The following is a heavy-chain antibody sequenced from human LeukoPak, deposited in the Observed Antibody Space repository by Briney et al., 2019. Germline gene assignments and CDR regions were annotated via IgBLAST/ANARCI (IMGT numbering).Heavy chain of an antibody. CDR1: GFTFNNAW. CDR3: TSNSDYEGLFDN. CDR2: IKSETDGGTT. D-gene: IGHD5-12*01. Sequence: GGSLRLSCAASGFTFNNAWMSWVRQAPGKGLEWVGRIKSETDGGTTDYAAPVKGRFTISRDDSKNTLSLQMDSLKTEDTAVYYCTSNSDYEGLFDNWGQGTLVTVSS. J-gene: IGHJ4*02. V-gene: IGHV3-15*01.